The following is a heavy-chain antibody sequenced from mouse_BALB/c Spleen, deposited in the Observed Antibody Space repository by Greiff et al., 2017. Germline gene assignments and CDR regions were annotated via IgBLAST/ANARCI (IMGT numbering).Heavy chain of an antibody. V-gene: IGHV5-17*02. CDR1: GFTFSSFG. J-gene: IGHJ3*01. CDR3: ARSSSGDGFAY. D-gene: IGHD3-1*01. CDR2: ISSGSSTI. Sequence: EVHLVESGGGLVQPGGSRKLSCAASGFTFSSFGMHWVRQAPEKGLEWVAYISSGSSTIYYADTVKGRFTISRDNPKNTLFLQMTSLRSEDTAMYYCARSSSGDGFAYWGQGTLVTVSA.